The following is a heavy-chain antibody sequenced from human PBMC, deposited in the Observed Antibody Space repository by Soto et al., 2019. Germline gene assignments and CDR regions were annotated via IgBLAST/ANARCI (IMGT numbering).Heavy chain of an antibody. J-gene: IGHJ4*02. CDR3: VRGDFRSGLPDY. D-gene: IGHD3-3*01. CDR1: GFTFSSYA. V-gene: IGHV3-30-3*01. Sequence: WGTLTLSCAASGFTFSSYAMHWVRQPPGKGLEWVAVISYGGSNKYYADYEKGRFTISRDNSKNTLYLQRHSLRAEDTTVYYCVRGDFRSGLPDYWGQGTLVTVS. CDR2: ISYGGSNK.